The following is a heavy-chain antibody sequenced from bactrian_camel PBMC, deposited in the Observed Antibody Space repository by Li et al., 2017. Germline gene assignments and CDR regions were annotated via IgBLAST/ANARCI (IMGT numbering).Heavy chain of an antibody. CDR1: GYTYSRHC. D-gene: IGHD3*01. CDR2: IDADGST. V-gene: IGHV3S53*01. Sequence: VQLVESGGGSVQVGGSLRLSCAASGYTYSRHCMAWFRQAPGKEREGVAYIDADGSTNYANSVKGRFTISKDNAKGILYLQMKNLKPEDTARYYCAADCWPEGPLAPITRVIATIVSRTIIYGRVLRFQA.